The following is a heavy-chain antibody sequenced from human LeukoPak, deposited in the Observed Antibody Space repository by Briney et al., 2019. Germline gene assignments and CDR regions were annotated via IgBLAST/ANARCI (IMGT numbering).Heavy chain of an antibody. Sequence: GGSLRLSCAASGFTFSRYWMSWVRQAPGKGLEWVASVKEDGSQKNYVDTVKGRFTISRDNAKKSLVLQMNSLRVEDTAVYYCAREAYWGPGTLLTVSS. CDR2: VKEDGSQK. CDR3: AREAY. V-gene: IGHV3-7*01. J-gene: IGHJ4*02. CDR1: GFTFSRYW.